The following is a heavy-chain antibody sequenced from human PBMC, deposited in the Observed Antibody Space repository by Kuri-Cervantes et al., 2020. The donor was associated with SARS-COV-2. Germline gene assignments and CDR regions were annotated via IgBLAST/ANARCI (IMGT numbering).Heavy chain of an antibody. CDR3: ARDSSGGWLATRSGMDV. CDR2: ISAYNGNT. D-gene: IGHD6-19*01. Sequence: ASVKVSCKASRYTFTSYDINWVRQATGQGLEWMGWISAYNGNTNYAQKLQGRVTMTTDTSTSTAYMELRSLRSDDTAVYYCARDSSGGWLATRSGMDVWGQGTTVTVSS. J-gene: IGHJ6*02. V-gene: IGHV1-18*01. CDR1: RYTFTSYD.